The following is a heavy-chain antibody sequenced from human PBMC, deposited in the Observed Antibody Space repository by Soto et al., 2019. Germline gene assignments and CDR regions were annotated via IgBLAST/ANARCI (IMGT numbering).Heavy chain of an antibody. Sequence: PSETLTITCAVSSGYISSSNWWSGVRQPPGKGLEWIGEIYHSGSTNYNPSLKSRVTISVDKSKNQFSLKLSSVTAADTAVYYCAREEVIAAAGKHYYYGMDVWGQGTTVT. CDR3: AREEVIAAAGKHYYYGMDV. V-gene: IGHV4-4*02. D-gene: IGHD6-13*01. J-gene: IGHJ6*02. CDR1: SGYISSSNW. CDR2: IYHSGST.